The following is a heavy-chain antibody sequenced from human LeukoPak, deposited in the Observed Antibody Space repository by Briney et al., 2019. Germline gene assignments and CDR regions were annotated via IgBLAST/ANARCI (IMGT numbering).Heavy chain of an antibody. CDR1: GFNVSSNY. CDR3: ARVDSRTAQFDY. Sequence: GRSLRLSCAVSGFNVSSNYLNWVRQAPGKGPEWVSVIYSGGSTYYADSVKGRFTISRDNSKNTLYLQMNSLRAEDTAVYHCARVDSRTAQFDYWGQGTLVTVSS. CDR2: IYSGGST. V-gene: IGHV3-66*01. D-gene: IGHD6-13*01. J-gene: IGHJ4*02.